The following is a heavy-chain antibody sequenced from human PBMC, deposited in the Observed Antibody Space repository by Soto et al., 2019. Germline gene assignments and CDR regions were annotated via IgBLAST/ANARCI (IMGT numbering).Heavy chain of an antibody. D-gene: IGHD2-8*02. J-gene: IGHJ4*02. CDR1: GDSISNNKW. Sequence: LSLTCSVPGDSISNNKWWSWFRQPPGKGLEWIGEMHHSGSIHYNASLKSRATLSVDKSRNQFSLKLTSVTAADTAVYYCARDKITGLFDYWGQGTLVTVSS. CDR2: MHHSGSI. V-gene: IGHV4-4*02. CDR3: ARDKITGLFDY.